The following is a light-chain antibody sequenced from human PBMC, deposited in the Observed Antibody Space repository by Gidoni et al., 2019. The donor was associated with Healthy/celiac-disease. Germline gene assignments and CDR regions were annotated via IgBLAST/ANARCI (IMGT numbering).Light chain of an antibody. J-gene: IGKJ3*01. CDR3: QQLNSYPLT. CDR1: QVISSY. V-gene: IGKV1-9*01. Sequence: DIQLTQSPSFLSASVGERVTITCRASQVISSYLAWYQQKPGKAPKLLIYAASTLQSGVPSRFSGSGSGTEFTLTISSLQPEDFATYYCQQLNSYPLTFXPXTKVDIK. CDR2: AAS.